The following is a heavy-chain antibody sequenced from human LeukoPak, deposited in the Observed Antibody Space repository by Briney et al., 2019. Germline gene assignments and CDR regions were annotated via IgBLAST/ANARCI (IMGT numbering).Heavy chain of an antibody. Sequence: PGGSLRLSCAASGFTFSSYSMNWVRQAPGKGLEWVSSISSSSSYIYYADSVKGRFTISRDNAKNSLYLQMNSLRAEDTAVYYCARAGSIAAAKKFDYWGQGTLVTVSS. CDR1: GFTFSSYS. CDR2: ISSSSSYI. V-gene: IGHV3-21*01. J-gene: IGHJ4*02. D-gene: IGHD6-13*01. CDR3: ARAGSIAAAKKFDY.